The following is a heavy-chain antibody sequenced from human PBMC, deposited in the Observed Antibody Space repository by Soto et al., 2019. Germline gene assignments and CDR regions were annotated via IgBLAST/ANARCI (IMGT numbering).Heavy chain of an antibody. CDR1: VYRLTSYW. V-gene: IGHV5-51*01. CDR2: IYPGDSDT. D-gene: IGHD6-19*01. CDR3: AISYGYSSGWYGGSPYYYYMDV. J-gene: IGHJ6*03. Sequence: PRVTLKISCKGSVYRLTSYWIGWVRQIPGKGLEWMGIIYPGDSDTRYSPSFQGQVTISADKSISTAYLQWSSLKASDTAMYYCAISYGYSSGWYGGSPYYYYMDVWGKGTTVTVFS.